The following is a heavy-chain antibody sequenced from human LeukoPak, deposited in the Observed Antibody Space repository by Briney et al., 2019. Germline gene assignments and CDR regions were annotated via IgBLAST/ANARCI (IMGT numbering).Heavy chain of an antibody. V-gene: IGHV1-69*06. CDR1: GGTFSRYA. CDR3: ARMELTTVTTEYFQH. J-gene: IGHJ1*01. CDR2: IIPIFGTA. Sequence: ASVKVSCKASGGTFSRYAMSWVRQAPGQGLEWMGGIIPIFGTANYAQKFQGRVTITADKSTSTAYMELSSLRSEDTAVYYCARMELTTVTTEYFQHWGQGTLVTVSS. D-gene: IGHD4-17*01.